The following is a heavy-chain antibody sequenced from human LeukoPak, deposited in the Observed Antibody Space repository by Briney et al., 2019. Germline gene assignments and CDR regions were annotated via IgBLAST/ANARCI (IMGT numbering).Heavy chain of an antibody. CDR3: ARGSRPDILTGNSMDHYFDY. CDR2: ISAYNGNT. Sequence: GASVKVSCKASGYTFTSYGISWVRQAPGQGLEWMGWISAYNGNTNYAQKLQGRVTMTTDTSTSTAYMELRSLRSDDTAVYYCARGSRPDILTGNSMDHYFDYWGQGSLVTVSS. J-gene: IGHJ4*02. CDR1: GYTFTSYG. V-gene: IGHV1-18*01. D-gene: IGHD3-9*01.